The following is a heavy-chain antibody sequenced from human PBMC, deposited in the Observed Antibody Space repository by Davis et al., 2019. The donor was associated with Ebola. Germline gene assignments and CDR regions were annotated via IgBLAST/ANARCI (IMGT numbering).Heavy chain of an antibody. CDR2: IRYDGSNK. J-gene: IGHJ6*03. D-gene: IGHD6-6*01. Sequence: PGGSLRLSYAASGFTFSSYGMHWVRQAPGKGLEWVAFIRYDGSNKYYADSVKGRFTISRDNSKNTLYLQMNSLRAEDTAVYYCAKDGSIAALLEYYYYYMDVWGKGTTVTVSS. CDR3: AKDGSIAALLEYYYYYMDV. V-gene: IGHV3-30*02. CDR1: GFTFSSYG.